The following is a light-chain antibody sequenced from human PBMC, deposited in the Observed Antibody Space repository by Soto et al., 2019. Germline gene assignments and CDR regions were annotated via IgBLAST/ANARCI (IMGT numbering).Light chain of an antibody. CDR3: QQSYSTPIT. V-gene: IGKV1-39*01. J-gene: IGKJ5*01. CDR1: QSISSY. Sequence: DIQMTQSPSSLSASVGDRVTITCRASQSISSYLNWYQQKPGKAPKILIYAASSLQSGVPSRFSGSGSGTDVTLTISSLQTEDCATYHCQQSYSTPITFGQGTRLEIK. CDR2: AAS.